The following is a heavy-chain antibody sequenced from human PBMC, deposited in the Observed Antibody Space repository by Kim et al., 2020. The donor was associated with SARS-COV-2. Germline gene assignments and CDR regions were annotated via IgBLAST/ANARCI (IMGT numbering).Heavy chain of an antibody. Sequence: KGRFTLSRDNAKKTLYLQMNSLRAEDTAVYYCAKDWYYDVWSGSKGTCDYWGQGTLVTASS. J-gene: IGHJ4*02. CDR3: AKDWYYDVWSGSKGTCDY. V-gene: IGHV3-30*02. D-gene: IGHD3-3*01.